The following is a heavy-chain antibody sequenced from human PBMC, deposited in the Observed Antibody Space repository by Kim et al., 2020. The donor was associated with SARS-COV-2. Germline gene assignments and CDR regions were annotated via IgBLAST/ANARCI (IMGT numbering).Heavy chain of an antibody. J-gene: IGHJ5*02. CDR3: AREFHGDYSVIIFDP. D-gene: IGHD4-17*01. V-gene: IGHV4-4*07. Sequence: PSLKSRVTMSVDTSKNQFSLKLSSVTAADTAVYYCAREFHGDYSVIIFDPWGQGTLVTVSS.